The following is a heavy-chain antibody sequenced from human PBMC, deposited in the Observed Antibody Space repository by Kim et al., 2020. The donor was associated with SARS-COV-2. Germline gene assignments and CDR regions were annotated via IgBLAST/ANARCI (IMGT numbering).Heavy chain of an antibody. CDR1: GGSISSYY. CDR3: ARDFGGCTNGVCYPFDP. Sequence: SETLSLTCTVSGGSISSYYWSWIRQPPGKGLEWIGYIYYSGSTNYNPSLKSRVTISVDTSKNQFSLKLSSVTAADTAVYYCARDFGGCTNGVCYPFDPWGQGTLVTVSS. J-gene: IGHJ5*02. V-gene: IGHV4-59*13. D-gene: IGHD2-8*01. CDR2: IYYSGST.